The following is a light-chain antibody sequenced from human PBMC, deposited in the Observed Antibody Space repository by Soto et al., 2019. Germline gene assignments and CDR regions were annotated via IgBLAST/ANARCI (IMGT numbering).Light chain of an antibody. CDR3: QQRSNWPLGGNT. V-gene: IGKV3-11*01. Sequence: EIVLTQSPATLSLSPGERATLSCRASQSVSSYLAWYQQKPGQAPRLLIYDASNRATGIPARFSGSGSGTDFTLTFSSLEPEDFAVYYCQQRSNWPLGGNTFGPGTKVDIK. CDR1: QSVSSY. CDR2: DAS. J-gene: IGKJ3*01.